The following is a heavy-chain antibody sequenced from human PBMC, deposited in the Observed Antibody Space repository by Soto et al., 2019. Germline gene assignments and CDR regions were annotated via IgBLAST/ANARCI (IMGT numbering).Heavy chain of an antibody. CDR3: ARVSQWLVRYYYYGMDV. J-gene: IGHJ6*04. CDR2: MNPNSGNT. V-gene: IGHV1-8*01. Sequence: QVQLVQSGAEVKKPGASVKVSCKASGYTFTSYDINWVRQATGQGLEWMGWMNPNSGNTGYAQKFQGRVTMTRNTSISTAYMELSSLSSEDTAVYYCARVSQWLVRYYYYGMDVWGKGTTVTVSS. D-gene: IGHD6-19*01. CDR1: GYTFTSYD.